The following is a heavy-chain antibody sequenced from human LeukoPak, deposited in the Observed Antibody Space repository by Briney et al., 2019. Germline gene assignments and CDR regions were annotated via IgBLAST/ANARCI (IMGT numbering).Heavy chain of an antibody. CDR3: AADDVQRGSYPNWFDP. D-gene: IGHD2-15*01. Sequence: SVNVSCKASGFTFTSSAVQWVRQARGQRLEWIGWIVVGSGNTNYAQKFQERVTITRDMSTSTAYMELSSLRSEDTAVYYCAADDVQRGSYPNWFDPWGQGTLVTVSS. CDR1: GFTFTSSA. CDR2: IVVGSGNT. V-gene: IGHV1-58*01. J-gene: IGHJ5*02.